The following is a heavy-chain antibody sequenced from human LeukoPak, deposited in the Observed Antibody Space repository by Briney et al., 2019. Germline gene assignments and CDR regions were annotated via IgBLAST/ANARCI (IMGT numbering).Heavy chain of an antibody. V-gene: IGHV1-46*01. D-gene: IGHD3-3*01. CDR2: INPSGGST. CDR1: GYTFTSYY. Sequence: ASVKVSCKASGYTFTSYYMHWVRQAPGQGLEWMGIINPSGGSTSYAQKFQGRVTMTRDTSTSTVYMELSSLRSEDTAVYYCARDPTPRITIFGVVIIPEYNWFDPWGQGTLVTVSS. CDR3: ARDPTPRITIFGVVIIPEYNWFDP. J-gene: IGHJ5*02.